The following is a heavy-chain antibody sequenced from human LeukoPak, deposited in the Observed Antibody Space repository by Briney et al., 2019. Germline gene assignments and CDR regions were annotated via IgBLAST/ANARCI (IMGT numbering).Heavy chain of an antibody. Sequence: GESLKISCKGSGYSFTSYWIGWVRQMPGKGLEWMGIIYPGDSDTRYSPSFQGQVTISADKSISTAYLQWSSLKASDTAMYYCARRAYYYDSSGYYVGYFDYWGQGTLVTVSS. CDR1: GYSFTSYW. CDR2: IYPGDSDT. V-gene: IGHV5-51*01. J-gene: IGHJ4*02. D-gene: IGHD3-22*01. CDR3: ARRAYYYDSSGYYVGYFDY.